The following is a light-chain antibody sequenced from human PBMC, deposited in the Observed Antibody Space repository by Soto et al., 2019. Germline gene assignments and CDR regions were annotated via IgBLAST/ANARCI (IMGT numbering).Light chain of an antibody. J-gene: IGLJ2*01. Sequence: QSGLTQPPSASGSPGQSVTISCTGTSSDVGGYNYVSWYQQYPGKAPKLMIYEVTKRPSGVPDRFSGSKSGNTASLTVSGLQAEDEADYYCSSYAGFNNYVVFGGGTKLTVL. CDR2: EVT. CDR3: SSYAGFNNYVV. V-gene: IGLV2-8*01. CDR1: SSDVGGYNY.